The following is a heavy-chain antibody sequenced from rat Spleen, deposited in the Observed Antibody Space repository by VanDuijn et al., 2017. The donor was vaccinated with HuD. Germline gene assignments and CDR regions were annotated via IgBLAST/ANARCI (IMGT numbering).Heavy chain of an antibody. Sequence: EVQLVESDGGLVQPGRSLKLSCAASGFTFSDYYMAWVRQAPPKGLEWVATINYDGSTVHSRAAVKDRFTVSRDNAKSTLYLQIDSVRSEDTATHYCARHAYYDCYYHWYFDFWSPGTMVTVSS. D-gene: IGHD1-12*03. CDR3: ARHAYYDCYYHWYFDF. J-gene: IGHJ1*01. CDR2: INYDGSTV. CDR1: GFTFSDYY. V-gene: IGHV5-7*01.